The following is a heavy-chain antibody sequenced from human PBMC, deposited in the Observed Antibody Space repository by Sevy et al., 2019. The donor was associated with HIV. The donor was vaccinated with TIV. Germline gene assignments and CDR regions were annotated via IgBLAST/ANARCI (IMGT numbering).Heavy chain of an antibody. D-gene: IGHD3-10*01. J-gene: IGHJ4*02. CDR3: ASDRFMVFDY. CDR2: ISAYNGNT. CDR1: GYTFTSYG. Sequence: ASVKVSCKASGYTFTSYGISWVRQAPGQGLEWMGWISAYNGNTNYAQKLQGRVTMTTDTSTSTAYMELGSLRSDGTAGYYGASDRFMVFDYWGQGTLVTVSS. V-gene: IGHV1-18*01.